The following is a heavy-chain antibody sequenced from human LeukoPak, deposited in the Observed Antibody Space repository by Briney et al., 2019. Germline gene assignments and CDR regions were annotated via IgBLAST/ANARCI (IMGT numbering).Heavy chain of an antibody. CDR3: ARGLVSSGTWDCFDY. V-gene: IGHV3-53*01. CDR2: LYSGGDT. J-gene: IGHJ4*02. Sequence: GGSLRLSCAASGLTVSDNYMSWVRQAPGKGLEWVSVLYSGGDTFYADSVRGRFTISRDISKNSLYLQMNNLRAEDTAVYYCARGLVSSGTWDCFDYWGQGTLVTVSS. D-gene: IGHD3-9*01. CDR1: GLTVSDNY.